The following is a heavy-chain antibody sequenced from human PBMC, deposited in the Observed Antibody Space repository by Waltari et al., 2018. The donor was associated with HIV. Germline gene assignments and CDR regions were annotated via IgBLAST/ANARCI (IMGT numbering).Heavy chain of an antibody. J-gene: IGHJ4*02. CDR2: ISVKDSSYTT. V-gene: IGHV3-72*01. CDR3: TRNFALSGRFYADY. Sequence: EVQLVESGGCLVQPGGSLRLSCAASGFTFCDYYMDWGRQAPVSGGEWVGGISVKDSSYTTEYAASVKGIFSRSRDDSKDLLFLQMESLKTEDTAVYYCTRNFALSGRFYADYWGQGTLVTVSS. CDR1: GFTFCDYY. D-gene: IGHD1-26*01.